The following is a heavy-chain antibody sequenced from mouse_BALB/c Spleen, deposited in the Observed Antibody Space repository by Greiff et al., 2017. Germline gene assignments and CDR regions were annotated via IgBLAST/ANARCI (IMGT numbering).Heavy chain of an antibody. CDR2: INPYNDGT. J-gene: IGHJ4*01. V-gene: IGHV1-14*01. D-gene: IGHD1-1*01. CDR3: ASANCGSSDAMDD. Sequence: VQLKESGPELVKPGASVKMSCKASGYTFTSYVMHWVKQKPGQGLEWIGYINPYNDGTKYNEKFKGKATLTSDKSSSTAYMELSSLTSEDSAVYYCASANCGSSDAMDDWGEGTAVTVSS. CDR1: GYTFTSYV.